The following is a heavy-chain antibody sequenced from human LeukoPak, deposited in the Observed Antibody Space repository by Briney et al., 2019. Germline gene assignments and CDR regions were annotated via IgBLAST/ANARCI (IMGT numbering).Heavy chain of an antibody. D-gene: IGHD3-10*01. V-gene: IGHV3-30*18. J-gene: IGHJ4*02. CDR3: AKTRGRDLDY. CDR1: GFTFSSYG. Sequence: GGSLRLSCAASGFTFSSYGMHWVRQAPGKGLEWVAVISYDGSNKYYADSVKGRFTISRDNSKNTLYLQMNSLRAEDTAVYYCAKTRGRDLDYWGQGTLVTVSS. CDR2: ISYDGSNK.